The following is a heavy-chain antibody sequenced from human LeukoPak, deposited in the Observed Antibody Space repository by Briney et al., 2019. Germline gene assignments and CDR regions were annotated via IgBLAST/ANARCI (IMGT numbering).Heavy chain of an antibody. CDR2: ISSTSSYI. CDR3: ARALWSGPVYYGMDV. D-gene: IGHD3-10*01. CDR1: GFTFSNYN. J-gene: IGHJ6*02. Sequence: GGSLRLSRAASGFTFSNYNFYWVRQAPGKGLEWVSSISSTSSYIYYADSVKGRFTISRDNAKNSLYLQMNSLRAEDTAVYYCARALWSGPVYYGMDVWGQGTTVTVSS. V-gene: IGHV3-21*06.